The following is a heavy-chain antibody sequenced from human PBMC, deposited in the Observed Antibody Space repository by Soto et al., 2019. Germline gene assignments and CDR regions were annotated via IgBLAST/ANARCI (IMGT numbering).Heavy chain of an antibody. V-gene: IGHV4-34*01. D-gene: IGHD5-12*01. Sequence: QVQLQQWGAGLLKPSETLSLNCAVTGGSLSGYYWSWIRQPPGKGLEWIGEVKDGGHTNYSPSLKGRVTISTDAYDNEFSLGQDSVSAAVMGVNYRAGGKEGVLATHWGQRSLRIVS. CDR1: GGSLSGYY. CDR3: AGGKEGVLATH. CDR2: VKDGGHT. J-gene: IGHJ1*01.